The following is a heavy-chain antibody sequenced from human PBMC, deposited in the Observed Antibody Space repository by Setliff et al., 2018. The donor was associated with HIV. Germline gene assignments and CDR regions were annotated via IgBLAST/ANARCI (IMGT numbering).Heavy chain of an antibody. V-gene: IGHV1-8*02. Sequence: KVSCKASGYTFTSYDTNWVRQATGQGLEWMGWMNPNSGNTGYAQKFQGRVTMTRNTSISTAYMELSSLRSEDTAVYYCARGPYRYYNFWSGHNWFDPWGQGTLVTVS. D-gene: IGHD3-3*01. CDR3: ARGPYRYYNFWSGHNWFDP. J-gene: IGHJ5*02. CDR1: GYTFTSYD. CDR2: MNPNSGNT.